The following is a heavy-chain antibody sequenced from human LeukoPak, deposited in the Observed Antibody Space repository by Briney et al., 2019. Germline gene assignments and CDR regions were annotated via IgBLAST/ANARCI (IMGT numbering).Heavy chain of an antibody. CDR2: INRSGST. CDR3: AVSAAALFDP. CDR1: GGSFSGYF. Sequence: SETLSLTCAVYGGSFSGYFWSWFRQPPGKGLEWIGEINRSGSTNYNSSLSLKSRVTISVDTSKNQFSLKLSSVTAADTAVYYCAVSAAALFDPWGQRTLVTVSS. D-gene: IGHD6-6*01. J-gene: IGHJ5*02. V-gene: IGHV4-34*01.